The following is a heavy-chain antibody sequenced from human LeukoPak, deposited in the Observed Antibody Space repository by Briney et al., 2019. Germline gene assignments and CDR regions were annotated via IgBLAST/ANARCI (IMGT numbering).Heavy chain of an antibody. Sequence: GGSLRLSCAASGFTFRSYWMHWVRQAPGEGLVWVSRINFDGSSTSYADSVKGRFTISRDNAKNTLFLQMNSLRAEDTAVYYCARDPENKDAFDIWGQGTMVTVSS. D-gene: IGHD1-14*01. CDR1: GFTFRSYW. V-gene: IGHV3-74*01. J-gene: IGHJ3*02. CDR2: INFDGSST. CDR3: ARDPENKDAFDI.